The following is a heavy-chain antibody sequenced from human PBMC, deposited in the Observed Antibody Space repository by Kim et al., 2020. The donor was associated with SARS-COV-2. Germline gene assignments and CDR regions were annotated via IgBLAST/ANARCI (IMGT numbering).Heavy chain of an antibody. CDR1: GGSISSGGYY. J-gene: IGHJ4*02. V-gene: IGHV4-31*03. D-gene: IGHD6-13*01. Sequence: SETLSLTCTVSGGSISSGGYYWSWIRQHPGKGLEWIGYIYYSGSTYYNPSLKSRVTISVDTSKNQFSLKLSSVTAADTAVYYCARLEGAAAGSVYWGQGTLVTVSS. CDR3: ARLEGAAAGSVY. CDR2: IYYSGST.